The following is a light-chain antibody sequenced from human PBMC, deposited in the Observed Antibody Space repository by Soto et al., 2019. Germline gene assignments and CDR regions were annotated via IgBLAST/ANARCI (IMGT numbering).Light chain of an antibody. CDR3: QHYNSYSEA. J-gene: IGKJ1*01. Sequence: DIQMTQSPSTLSGSVGDRVTITCRASQTISSWLAWYQQKPGKAPKLMIYNASTLKSGVPSRFSVSGSGTEFTLTISSLQPDDFATSYCQHYNSYSEAFGQGTKVELK. CDR1: QTISSW. V-gene: IGKV1-5*03. CDR2: NAS.